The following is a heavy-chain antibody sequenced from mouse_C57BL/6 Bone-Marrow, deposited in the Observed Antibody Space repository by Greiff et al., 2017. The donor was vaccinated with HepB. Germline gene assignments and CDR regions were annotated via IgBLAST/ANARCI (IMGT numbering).Heavy chain of an antibody. CDR3: AREDYYGSSYGTWFAY. CDR2: IYPRSGNT. Sequence: QVQLQQSGAELARPGASVKLSCKASGYTFTSYGISWVKQRTGQGLEWIGEIYPRSGNTYYNEKFKGKATLTADKSSSTAYMELRSLTSEDSAVYFCAREDYYGSSYGTWFAYWGQGTLVTVSA. CDR1: GYTFTSYG. V-gene: IGHV1-81*01. D-gene: IGHD1-1*01. J-gene: IGHJ3*01.